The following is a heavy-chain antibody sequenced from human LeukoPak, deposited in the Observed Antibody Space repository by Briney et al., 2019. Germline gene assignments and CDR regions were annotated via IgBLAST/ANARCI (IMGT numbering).Heavy chain of an antibody. Sequence: GGSLRLSCAASGSTFSSYWMSWVRQAPGKGLEWVANIKQDGSEKYYVDSVKGRFTISRDNAKNSLYLQMNSLRAEDTAVYYCARDYDILTGYCRMDVWGQGTTVTVSS. CDR1: GSTFSSYW. D-gene: IGHD3-9*01. J-gene: IGHJ6*02. CDR2: IKQDGSEK. CDR3: ARDYDILTGYCRMDV. V-gene: IGHV3-7*01.